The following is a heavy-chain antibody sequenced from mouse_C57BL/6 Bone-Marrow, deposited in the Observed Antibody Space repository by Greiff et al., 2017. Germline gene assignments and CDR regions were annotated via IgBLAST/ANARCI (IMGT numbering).Heavy chain of an antibody. J-gene: IGHJ1*03. CDR2: ISGGGGNT. Sequence: DVMLVESGGGLVKPGGSLKLSCAASGFTFSSYTMSWVRQTPEKRLEWVATISGGGGNTYYPDSVKGRFTISRDNAKNTLYLQMSSLRSEDTALYYCARHCPPCCYGSLWYFDVWGTGTTVTVSS. CDR1: GFTFSSYT. CDR3: ARHCPPCCYGSLWYFDV. D-gene: IGHD1-1*01. V-gene: IGHV5-9*01.